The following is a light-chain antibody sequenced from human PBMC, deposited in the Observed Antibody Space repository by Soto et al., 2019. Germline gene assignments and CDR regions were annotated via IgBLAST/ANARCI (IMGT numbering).Light chain of an antibody. Sequence: EIQLTQSPSSLSASVVGIVTITCQASEDISNYLNWYQQKPGKAPTLPIYDASSLESGVPSRFSGSGSGTEFTLTISSLQPDDFATYCCKQHNSFSIPFCQGT. CDR2: DAS. CDR3: KQHNSFSIP. V-gene: IGKV1-5*01. J-gene: IGKJ5*01. CDR1: EDISNY.